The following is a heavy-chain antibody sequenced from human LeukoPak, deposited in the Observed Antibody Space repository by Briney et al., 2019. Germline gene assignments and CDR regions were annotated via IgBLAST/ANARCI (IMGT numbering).Heavy chain of an antibody. Sequence: GASVKVSCKASGHTFTSYYMHWVRQAPGQGLEWMGIIDPSGGSTSYAQKFQGRVTMTRDMSTSTVYMELSSLRSEDTAVYYCARSNSGYDGGDFDYWGQGTLVTVSS. V-gene: IGHV1-46*01. CDR1: GHTFTSYY. J-gene: IGHJ4*02. D-gene: IGHD5-12*01. CDR3: ARSNSGYDGGDFDY. CDR2: IDPSGGST.